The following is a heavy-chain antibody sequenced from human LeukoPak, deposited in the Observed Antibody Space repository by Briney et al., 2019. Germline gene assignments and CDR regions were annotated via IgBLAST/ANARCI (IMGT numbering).Heavy chain of an antibody. D-gene: IGHD3-22*01. CDR1: GGSFSGYY. J-gene: IGHJ5*02. V-gene: IGHV4-34*01. CDR3: ARKPYYYDSSGYQNWFDP. CDR2: INHSGST. Sequence: PSETLSLTCAVYGGSFSGYYWSWIRQPPGKGLEWIGEINHSGSTNYNPSLKSRVTISVDTSKNQFSLKLSSVTAADTAVYYCARKPYYYDSSGYQNWFDPWGQGTLVTVSS.